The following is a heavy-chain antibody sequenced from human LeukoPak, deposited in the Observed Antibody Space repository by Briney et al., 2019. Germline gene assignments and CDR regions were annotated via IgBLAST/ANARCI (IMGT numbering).Heavy chain of an antibody. CDR1: GYTLTELS. V-gene: IGHV1-24*01. CDR3: ATDPVGYCSANGCYSVDY. J-gene: IGHJ4*02. Sequence: ASVKVSCKVSGYTLTELSMHWVRQAPGKGLGWMGGFDPEDGETIYAQKFQGRVTMTEDTSTDTAYMELTSLRSDDTAMYYCATDPVGYCSANGCYSVDYWGQGTLVTVSS. CDR2: FDPEDGET. D-gene: IGHD2-15*01.